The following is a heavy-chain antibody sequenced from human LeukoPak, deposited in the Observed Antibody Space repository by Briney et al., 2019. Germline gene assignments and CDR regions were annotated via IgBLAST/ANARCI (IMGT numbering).Heavy chain of an antibody. CDR2: ISDSGGST. V-gene: IGHV3-23*01. Sequence: GGSLRLSCAASGFTFSNYDMSWVRQAPGKGLEWVSSISDSGGSTYYADSVKGRFTISRDNSKNTLYLQMTNLRAADTAVYYCAKTYYYDSSGYFYAFDIWGQGTMVTVSS. J-gene: IGHJ3*02. D-gene: IGHD3-22*01. CDR1: GFTFSNYD. CDR3: AKTYYYDSSGYFYAFDI.